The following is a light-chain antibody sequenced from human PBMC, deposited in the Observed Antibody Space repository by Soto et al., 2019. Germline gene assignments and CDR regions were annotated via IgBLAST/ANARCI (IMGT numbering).Light chain of an antibody. J-gene: IGLJ1*01. CDR1: NSDVGGYNY. V-gene: IGLV2-14*01. Sequence: QSVLTQPASVSGSPGQSITISCTGTNSDVGGYNYVSWYQQHPGKAPKLMIYDVSNRPSGVSNRFSGSKSGNTASLTISGLQAEDEANYYCSSYTRSSPLFYVFGTGTKVTVL. CDR2: DVS. CDR3: SSYTRSSPLFYV.